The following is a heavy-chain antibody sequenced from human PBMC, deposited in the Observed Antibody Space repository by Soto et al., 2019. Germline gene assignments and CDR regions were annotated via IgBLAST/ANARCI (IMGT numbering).Heavy chain of an antibody. J-gene: IGHJ3*02. CDR3: AREVIVVVTAPAFDI. Sequence: GGSLRLSCAASGFTFSSYGMHWVRQAPGKGLEWVAVISYDGSNKYYADSVKGRFTISRDNSKNTLYLQMNSLRAEDTAVYYCAREVIVVVTAPAFDIWRQGTMVTVS. CDR1: GFTFSSYG. D-gene: IGHD2-21*02. CDR2: ISYDGSNK. V-gene: IGHV3-30*19.